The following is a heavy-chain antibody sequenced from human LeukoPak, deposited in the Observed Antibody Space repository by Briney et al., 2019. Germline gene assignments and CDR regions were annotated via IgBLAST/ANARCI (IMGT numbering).Heavy chain of an antibody. CDR1: GFTFSSYA. V-gene: IGHV3-23*01. J-gene: IGHJ4*02. D-gene: IGHD5/OR15-5a*01. Sequence: GGSLRLSCAASGFTFSSYAMSWVRQAPGKGLEWVSAISGGGRTYYADSVNGRFTISRDNSKNTLDLQMDSLRAEDTAVYYCARRNYGVYCFDYWGQGTLVTVSS. CDR3: ARRNYGVYCFDY. CDR2: ISGGGRT.